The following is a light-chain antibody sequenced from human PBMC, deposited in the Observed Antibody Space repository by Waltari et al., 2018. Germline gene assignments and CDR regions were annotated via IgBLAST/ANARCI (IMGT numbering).Light chain of an antibody. CDR2: NNN. Sequence: QSVXXQSPSASGTSXQRVTIXCSGXSSXIGRXIVNWYRHLPGTAPELLIYNNNQRPSGVPARFSGSKSGTSASLXXXGLQXXXEADYXCXXXDSRLNGVVXXGXTXXTVL. CDR3: XXXDSRLNGVV. CDR1: SSXIGRXI. J-gene: IGLJ2*01. V-gene: IGLV1-44*01.